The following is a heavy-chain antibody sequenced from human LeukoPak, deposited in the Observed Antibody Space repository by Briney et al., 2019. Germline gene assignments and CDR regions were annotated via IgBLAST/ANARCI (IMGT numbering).Heavy chain of an antibody. V-gene: IGHV3-11*04. CDR3: ARGTQLLLYQREAPFDYYYMDV. CDR1: GFTFSDYY. J-gene: IGHJ6*03. D-gene: IGHD2-2*02. CDR2: ISSSGSTI. Sequence: PGGSPRLSCAASGFTFSDYYMSWIRQAPGKGLEWVSYISSSGSTIYYADSVKGRSTISRDNAKNSLYLQMNSLRAEDTAVYYCARGTQLLLYQREAPFDYYYMDVWGKGTTVTVSS.